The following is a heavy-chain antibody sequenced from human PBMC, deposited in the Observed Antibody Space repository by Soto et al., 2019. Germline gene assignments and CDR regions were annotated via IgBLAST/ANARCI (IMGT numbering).Heavy chain of an antibody. D-gene: IGHD2-21*01. J-gene: IGHJ4*02. CDR1: GGSISNYY. CDR3: TRHRLRGVSVGELDF. Sequence: SETLSLTCTVSGGSISNYYWTWIRQPPGKGLEWIGYIYYSGSTNYNPSLKSRVTISVDTSKNQFSLKLSSVTAADTAVYYCTRHRLRGVSVGELDFWGQRAPVTVSS. CDR2: IYYSGST. V-gene: IGHV4-59*08.